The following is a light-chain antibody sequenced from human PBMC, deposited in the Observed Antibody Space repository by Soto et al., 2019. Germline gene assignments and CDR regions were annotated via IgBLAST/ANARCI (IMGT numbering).Light chain of an antibody. CDR3: QQYGSSPPGT. CDR2: DAS. CDR1: QSISSN. J-gene: IGKJ1*01. Sequence: ETVMTQSPATLSVSPGERATLSCRASQSISSNLAWFQQKPGQAPRLLIYDASTMATGFPARFSGSGSGTEFTLTISSLQSEDFAVYYCQQYGSSPPGTFGQGTKVEIK. V-gene: IGKV3-15*01.